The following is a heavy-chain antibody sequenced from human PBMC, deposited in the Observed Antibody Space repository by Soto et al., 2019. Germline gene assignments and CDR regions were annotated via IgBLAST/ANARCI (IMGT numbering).Heavy chain of an antibody. J-gene: IGHJ4*02. D-gene: IGHD6-19*01. CDR1: GFTFSSYG. CDR2: IWYDGSNK. V-gene: IGHV3-33*01. Sequence: QVQLVESGGGVVQPGRSLRLSCAASGFTFSSYGMHWVRHARGKGLEWVAVIWYDGSNKYYADSVKGRFTISRDNSKNTLYLQMNSLRAQDTAVYYCARADSGWYLYWGQGTLVTVSA. CDR3: ARADSGWYLY.